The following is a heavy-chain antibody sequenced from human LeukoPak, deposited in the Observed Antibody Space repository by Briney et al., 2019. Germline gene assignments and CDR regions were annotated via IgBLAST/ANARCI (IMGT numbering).Heavy chain of an antibody. CDR1: GFTFSNYA. V-gene: IGHV3-23*01. Sequence: PGGSLRLSCVASGFTFSNYAMSWVRQAPGKGLEWVSVISESGDRTYYADVVKGRFTVSRDIAQNTVSLQMSSLRIDDAGVYFCARTIRPMGMITNFDFWGQGTLVTVSS. CDR3: ARTIRPMGMITNFDF. D-gene: IGHD3-16*01. CDR2: ISESGDRT. J-gene: IGHJ4*02.